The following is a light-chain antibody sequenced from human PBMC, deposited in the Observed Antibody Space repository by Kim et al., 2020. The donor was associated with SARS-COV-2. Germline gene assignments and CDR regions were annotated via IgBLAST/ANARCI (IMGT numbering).Light chain of an antibody. CDR2: DAS. J-gene: IGKJ4*01. V-gene: IGKV1-33*01. CDR1: LDISNS. Sequence: ASGGDRVTITCQASLDISNSLNWYQQRPGKAPKLLIYDASRLVTGAPSRFSGSGFATDFTFTITNLQPEDVATYYCQQYDNLPQTFGAGTKVDIK. CDR3: QQYDNLPQT.